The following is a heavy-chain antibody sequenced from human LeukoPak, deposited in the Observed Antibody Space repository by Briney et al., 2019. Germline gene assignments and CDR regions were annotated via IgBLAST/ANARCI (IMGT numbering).Heavy chain of an antibody. CDR1: GFTFSSYG. V-gene: IGHV3-30*18. D-gene: IGHD2-21*01. CDR3: AKSYGPLDDFDI. J-gene: IGHJ3*02. Sequence: GGSLRLSCTASGFTFSSYGMHWVRQAPGKGLEWVAVISYDGSNKYYADSVKGRFTISRDNSKNTLYLQMNSLRADDTAVYYCAKSYGPLDDFDIWGQGTMVTVSS. CDR2: ISYDGSNK.